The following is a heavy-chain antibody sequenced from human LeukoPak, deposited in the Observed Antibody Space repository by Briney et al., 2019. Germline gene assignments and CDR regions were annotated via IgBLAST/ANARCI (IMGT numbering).Heavy chain of an antibody. CDR2: IWYDGSNK. CDR1: GFTFSSYG. D-gene: IGHD6-19*01. Sequence: GRSLRLSCAASGFTFSSYGMHWVRQAPGKGLEWVAVIWYDGSNKYYADSVKGRFTISRDNSKNTLYLQMNSLRAEDTAVYYCARIAGYSSGRQDYWGQGTLVTVSS. V-gene: IGHV3-33*01. CDR3: ARIAGYSSGRQDY. J-gene: IGHJ4*02.